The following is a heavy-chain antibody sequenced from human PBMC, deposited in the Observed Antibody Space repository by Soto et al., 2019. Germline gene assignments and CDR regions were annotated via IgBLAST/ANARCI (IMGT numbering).Heavy chain of an antibody. CDR3: ARHKRDLRFLEWSYYFDS. CDR2: IIGTGGST. V-gene: IGHV3-23*01. D-gene: IGHD3-3*01. J-gene: IGHJ4*02. Sequence: GGSLRLSCVASGFTFSSYAMSWVRQAPGKGLEWVSAIIGTGGSTYYADSVKGRFTISRDNSKNTLYLQMNSLRAEDTAVYYCARHKRDLRFLEWSYYFDSWGQGTLVTVSS. CDR1: GFTFSSYA.